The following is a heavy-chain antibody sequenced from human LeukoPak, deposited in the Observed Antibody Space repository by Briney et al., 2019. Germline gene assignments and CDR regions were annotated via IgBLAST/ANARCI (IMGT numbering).Heavy chain of an antibody. Sequence: PSETLSLTCTVSGGSISSYYWSWIRQPPGKGLEWIGYIYYSGSTNYNPSLKSRVTISVDTSKNQFSLKLSSVTAADTAVYYCAREIGPWFGESSFDIWGQGTMVAVSS. V-gene: IGHV4-59*01. J-gene: IGHJ3*02. CDR3: AREIGPWFGESSFDI. CDR2: IYYSGST. CDR1: GGSISSYY. D-gene: IGHD3-10*01.